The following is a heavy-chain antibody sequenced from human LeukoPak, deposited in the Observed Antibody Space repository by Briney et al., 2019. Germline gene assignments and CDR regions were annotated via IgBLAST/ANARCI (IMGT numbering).Heavy chain of an antibody. V-gene: IGHV3-11*04. D-gene: IGHD3-10*01. CDR3: ARRAYYYGSGSYEYYYMDV. Sequence: GGSLRLSCAASGFTFSDYYMSWLRQAPGKGLEWVSYISSSGSTIYYADSVKGRFTISRDNAKNSLYLQMNSLRAEDTAVYYCARRAYYYGSGSYEYYYMDVWGKGTTVTISS. CDR2: ISSSGSTI. J-gene: IGHJ6*03. CDR1: GFTFSDYY.